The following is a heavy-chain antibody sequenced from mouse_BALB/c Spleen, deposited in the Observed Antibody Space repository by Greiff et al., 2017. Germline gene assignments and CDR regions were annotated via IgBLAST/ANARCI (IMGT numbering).Heavy chain of an antibody. CDR1: GYTFPSYW. D-gene: IGHD2-4*01. V-gene: IGHV1S127*01. CDR3: TTTMITTRAFAY. J-gene: IGHJ3*01. CDR2: IDPSDSYT. Sequence: VQLQQPGAELVKPGASVKMSCKASGYTFPSYWMHWVKQRPGQGLEWIGVIDPSDSYTSYNQKFKGKATLTVDTSSSTAYMQLSSLTSEDSAVYYCTTTMITTRAFAYWGQGTLVTVSA.